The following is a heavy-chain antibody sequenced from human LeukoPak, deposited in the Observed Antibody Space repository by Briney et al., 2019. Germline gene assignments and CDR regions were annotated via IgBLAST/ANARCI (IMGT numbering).Heavy chain of an antibody. J-gene: IGHJ4*02. Sequence: GGSLRLSCAASGFTVSGNYMSWVRQAPGKGLEWVSVIYSGGSTYYADSVKGRFTISRDNSKNTLYLQMNSLRAEDTAVYYCARSRDGRIYFDYWGQGTLVTVSS. D-gene: IGHD5-24*01. CDR2: IYSGGST. V-gene: IGHV3-53*01. CDR1: GFTVSGNY. CDR3: ARSRDGRIYFDY.